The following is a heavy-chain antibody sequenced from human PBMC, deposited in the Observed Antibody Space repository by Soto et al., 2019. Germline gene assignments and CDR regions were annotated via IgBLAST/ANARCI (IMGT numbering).Heavy chain of an antibody. Sequence: SETLSLTCTVSGDSISDYYWSWIRQPPGKGLEWIGYIYYSGNTNYNPSLKSRVTISEDTSKNQFSLKLSSVTAADTAVYYCARDRAYYDGNAWYFDYWGQGTLVTVSS. V-gene: IGHV4-59*01. J-gene: IGHJ4*02. CDR1: GDSISDYY. CDR3: ARDRAYYDGNAWYFDY. CDR2: IYYSGNT. D-gene: IGHD2-21*01.